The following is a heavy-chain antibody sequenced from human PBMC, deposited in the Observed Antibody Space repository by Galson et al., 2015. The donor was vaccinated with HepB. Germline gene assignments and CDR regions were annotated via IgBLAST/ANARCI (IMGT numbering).Heavy chain of an antibody. CDR1: GFTFSRAY. Sequence: SLRLSCAASGFTFSRAYMTWIRQPPGKGLEWVGRIKPKTDGATTEYGGAVKGRFTISRHDSSNTVFLHMSSLTTEDTAVYYCYSGLGYWGQGTLVSVSS. J-gene: IGHJ4*02. D-gene: IGHD6-19*01. V-gene: IGHV3-15*01. CDR2: IKPKTDGATT. CDR3: YSGLGY.